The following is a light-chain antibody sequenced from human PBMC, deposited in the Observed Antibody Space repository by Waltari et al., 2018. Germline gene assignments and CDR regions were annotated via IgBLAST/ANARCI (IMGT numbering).Light chain of an antibody. Sequence: QSALTQPAAVSGSPGQSVTISCTGASSDIGRYDIVSWYQQHPGNAPKLVISDVSRRPSRVSDRFSGSQSGETASLTISGLQFEDEADYYCCSYAGNYVWVFGGGTRLTVL. J-gene: IGLJ3*02. V-gene: IGLV2-23*02. CDR2: DVS. CDR1: SSDIGRYDI. CDR3: CSYAGNYVWV.